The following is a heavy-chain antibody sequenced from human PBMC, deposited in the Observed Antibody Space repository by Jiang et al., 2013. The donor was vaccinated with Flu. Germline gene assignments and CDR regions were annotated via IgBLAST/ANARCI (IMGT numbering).Heavy chain of an antibody. J-gene: IGHJ4*02. CDR2: IYPGDSDT. D-gene: IGHD2-21*02. CDR3: ASLAYCGGDCYSVVDY. V-gene: IGHV5-51*01. CDR1: GYSFTSYW. Sequence: SCKGSGYSFTSYWIGWVRQMPGKGLEWMGIIYPGDSDTRYSPSFQGQVTISADKSISTAYLQWSSLKASDTAMYYCASLAYCGGDCYSVVDYWGQGTLVTVSS.